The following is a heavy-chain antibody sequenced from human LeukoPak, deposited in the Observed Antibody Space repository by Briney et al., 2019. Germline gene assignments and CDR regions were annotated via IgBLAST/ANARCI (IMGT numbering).Heavy chain of an antibody. D-gene: IGHD2-2*01. CDR3: ARDANIVVVPADNWFDP. V-gene: IGHV1-18*01. Sequence: ASVTVSCKAPGGVFTDYSISWVRQAPGQGLEWMGWISAYNGNTNYAQKLQGRVTMTTDTSTSTAYMELRSLRSDDTAVYYCARDANIVVVPADNWFDPWGQGTLVTVSS. J-gene: IGHJ5*02. CDR2: ISAYNGNT. CDR1: GGVFTDYS.